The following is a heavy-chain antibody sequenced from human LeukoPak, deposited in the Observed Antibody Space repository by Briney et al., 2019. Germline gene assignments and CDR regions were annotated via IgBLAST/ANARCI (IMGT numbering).Heavy chain of an antibody. D-gene: IGHD6-13*01. Sequence: PSETLSLTCAVYGGSFSGYYWSWIRQPPGKGLEWIGEINHSGSTNYNPSLKSRVTISVDTSKNQFSLKLSSVTAADTAVYYCARGHSSSWYHYWGQGTLVTVSS. CDR3: ARGHSSSWYHY. V-gene: IGHV4-34*01. CDR1: GGSFSGYY. CDR2: INHSGST. J-gene: IGHJ4*02.